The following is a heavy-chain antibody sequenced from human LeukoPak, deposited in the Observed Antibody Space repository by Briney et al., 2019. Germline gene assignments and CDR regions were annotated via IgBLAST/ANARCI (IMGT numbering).Heavy chain of an antibody. CDR3: ARDPRGSLDY. CDR2: IKQDGSEK. Sequence: PGGSLRLSCAGSGFTFSNYWMTWVRQAPGKGLEWVANIKQDGSEKYYADSVKGRSTISRDNAKNSLYLQMNNLRVEDTAVYYCARDPRGSLDYWGQGTLVTVSS. V-gene: IGHV3-7*01. D-gene: IGHD3-10*01. J-gene: IGHJ4*02. CDR1: GFTFSNYW.